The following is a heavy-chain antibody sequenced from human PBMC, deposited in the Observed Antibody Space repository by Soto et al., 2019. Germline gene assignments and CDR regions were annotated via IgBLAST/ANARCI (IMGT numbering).Heavy chain of an antibody. CDR3: AQVTAARQDY. V-gene: IGHV3-23*01. CDR2: ISGSGGST. CDR1: GFTYSSYA. Sequence: EVQLLESGGGLVQPGGSLRLSCAASGFTYSSYAMSWVRQAPGKGLEWVSAISGSGGSTYYADSVKGRFTISRDNSKNTLYLQINSLRAEDTAVYYCAQVTAARQDYWGQGTLVTVSS. J-gene: IGHJ4*02. D-gene: IGHD6-6*01.